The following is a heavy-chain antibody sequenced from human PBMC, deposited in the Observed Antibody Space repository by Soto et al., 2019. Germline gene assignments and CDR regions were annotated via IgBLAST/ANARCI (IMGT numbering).Heavy chain of an antibody. D-gene: IGHD3-22*01. CDR1: GYTFTSYG. CDR2: ISAYNGNT. J-gene: IGHJ4*02. CDR3: ARGDYYDSSGYTFDY. V-gene: IGHV1-18*01. Sequence: ASVKVSCKASGYTFTSYGISWARQAPGQGLEWMGWISAYNGNTNYAQKLQGRVTMTTDTSTSTAYMELRSLRSDDTAVYYCARGDYYDSSGYTFDYWGQGTLVTVSS.